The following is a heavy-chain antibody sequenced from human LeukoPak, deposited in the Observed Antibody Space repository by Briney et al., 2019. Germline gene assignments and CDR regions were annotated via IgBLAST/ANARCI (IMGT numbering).Heavy chain of an antibody. J-gene: IGHJ4*02. CDR3: AKAPGRSSGSYDY. Sequence: GGSLRLSCAASGFTVSSNYMSWVRQAPGKGLEWVSVIYSGGSTYYADSVKGRFTISRDNSKNTLYLQMNSLRAEDTAVYYCAKAPGRSSGSYDYWGQGTLVTVSS. V-gene: IGHV3-66*01. CDR2: IYSGGST. CDR1: GFTVSSNY. D-gene: IGHD1-26*01.